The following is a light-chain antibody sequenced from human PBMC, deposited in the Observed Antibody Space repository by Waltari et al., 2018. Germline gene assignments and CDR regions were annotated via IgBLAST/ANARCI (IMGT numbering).Light chain of an antibody. V-gene: IGKV1-39*01. CDR2: AAS. CDR1: QSISSY. Sequence: DIQMTQYPSSLSASVGDRVTITCRASQSISSYLNWYQQKPGKAPKPLIYAASSLQSGVQSRFSGSGSGTDFTLTISSLQPEDFATYYCQQSYSTVLTFGGGTKVEIK. J-gene: IGKJ4*01. CDR3: QQSYSTVLT.